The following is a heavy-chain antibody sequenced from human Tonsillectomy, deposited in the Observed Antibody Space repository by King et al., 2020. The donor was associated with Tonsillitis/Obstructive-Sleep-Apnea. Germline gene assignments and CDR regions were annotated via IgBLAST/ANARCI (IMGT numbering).Heavy chain of an antibody. CDR2: IHYTGST. D-gene: IGHD3-10*01. CDR3: AGGYDLNPAFGEFDC. Sequence: VQLQESGPGLVKPSQTLSLTCTVSGGSISSGAYYWNWIRQHPGKGLECIGYIHYTGSTYFNPSLKSRVTISIDTSKNQFSLKLSSVTAADTAVYYCAGGYDLNPAFGEFDCWGRGTLVTVSS. V-gene: IGHV4-31*03. CDR1: GGSISSGAYY. J-gene: IGHJ4*02.